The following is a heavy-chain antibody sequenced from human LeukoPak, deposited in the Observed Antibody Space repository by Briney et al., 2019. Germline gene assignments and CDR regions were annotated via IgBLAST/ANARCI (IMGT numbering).Heavy chain of an antibody. CDR2: IWYDGSNK. J-gene: IGHJ4*02. CDR1: GFTFSSYG. Sequence: PGRSLXLSCAASGFTFSSYGMHWVRQAPGKGLEWVAVIWYDGSNKYYADSVKGRFTISRDNSKNTLYLQMNSLRPEDTAVYYCAKVDGNGYQWEVDYWGQGTLVTVST. CDR3: AKVDGNGYQWEVDY. V-gene: IGHV3-33*03. D-gene: IGHD5-24*01.